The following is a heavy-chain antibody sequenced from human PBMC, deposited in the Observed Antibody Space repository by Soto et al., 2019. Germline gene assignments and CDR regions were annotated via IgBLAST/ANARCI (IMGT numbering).Heavy chain of an antibody. D-gene: IGHD5-12*01. Sequence: ASVKVSCKASGGTFSSYAISWVRQAPGQGLEWMGGIIPIFGTANYAQKFQGRVTITADESTSTAYMELSSLRSEDTAVYYCARPGGSYIVATIGDAFDIWGQGTMVTV. CDR3: ARPGGSYIVATIGDAFDI. CDR2: IIPIFGTA. CDR1: GGTFSSYA. J-gene: IGHJ3*02. V-gene: IGHV1-69*13.